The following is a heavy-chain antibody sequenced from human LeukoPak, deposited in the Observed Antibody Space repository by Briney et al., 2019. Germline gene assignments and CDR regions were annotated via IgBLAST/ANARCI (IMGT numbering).Heavy chain of an antibody. J-gene: IGHJ4*02. CDR2: ISYDGSNK. CDR1: GFTFSSYA. CDR3: AKGISRYDSSGYYYFDY. Sequence: GRSLRLSCAASGFTFSSYAMHWVRQAPGKGLEWVAVISYDGSNKYYADPVKGRFTISRDNSKNTLYLQMNSLRAEDTAVYYCAKGISRYDSSGYYYFDYWGQGTLVTVSS. D-gene: IGHD3-22*01. V-gene: IGHV3-30-3*01.